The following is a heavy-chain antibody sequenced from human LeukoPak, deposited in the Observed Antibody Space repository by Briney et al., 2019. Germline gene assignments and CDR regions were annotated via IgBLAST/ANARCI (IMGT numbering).Heavy chain of an antibody. Sequence: GGSLRLSCAASGVTFTTYAMTWVRQAPGKGLEWVSFITPGGDITLYADSVKGRFTISRDNSENMLYLQMNSLRAEDTAVYYCANWKSGHESINFWGRGTLVTVSS. D-gene: IGHD1-1*01. J-gene: IGHJ4*02. V-gene: IGHV3-23*01. CDR1: GVTFTTYA. CDR2: ITPGGDIT. CDR3: ANWKSGHESINF.